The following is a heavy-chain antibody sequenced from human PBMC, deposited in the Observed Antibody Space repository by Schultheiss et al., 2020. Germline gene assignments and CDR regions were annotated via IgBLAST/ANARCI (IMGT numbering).Heavy chain of an antibody. J-gene: IGHJ4*02. CDR1: GFTFSSYS. CDR2: ISRSRSNI. V-gene: IGHV3-21*01. D-gene: IGHD2-15*01. CDR3: ARFQGYCSGGSCYSGYFDY. Sequence: GGSLRLSCAASGFTFSSYSMNWVRQAPGKGLEWVSSISRSRSNIYNADSVKGRFTISRDNAKNSLYLQMNSLRAEDTAVYYCARFQGYCSGGSCYSGYFDYWGEGTLVTVSS.